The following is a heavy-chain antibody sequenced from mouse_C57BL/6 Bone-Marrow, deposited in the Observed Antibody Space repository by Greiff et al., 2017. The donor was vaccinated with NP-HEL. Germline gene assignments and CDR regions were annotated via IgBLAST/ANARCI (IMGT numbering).Heavy chain of an antibody. D-gene: IGHD2-4*01. Sequence: QVHVKQSGAELVKPGASVKMSCKASGYTFTSYWITWVKQRPGQGLEWIGDIYPGSGSTNYNEKFKSKATLTVDTSSSTAYMQLSSLTSEDSAVYYCALYYDYDGRLWGQGTTLTVSS. CDR3: ALYYDYDGRL. V-gene: IGHV1-55*01. CDR1: GYTFTSYW. J-gene: IGHJ2*01. CDR2: IYPGSGST.